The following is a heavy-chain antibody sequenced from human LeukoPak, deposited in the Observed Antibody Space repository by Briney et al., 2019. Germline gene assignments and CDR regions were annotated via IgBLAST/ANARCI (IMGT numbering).Heavy chain of an antibody. CDR3: ARGYCSSATCRHFDY. CDR1: GYAFTNYA. V-gene: IGHV1-18*01. J-gene: IGHJ4*02. D-gene: IGHD2-2*01. CDR2: ISVYNGNT. Sequence: ASVKVSCKASGYAFTNYAISWVRQAPGQGLEWMGWISVYNGNTNYAQKLQGRVTMTADTSTTTAYMELRSLRSDDTAVYYCARGYCSSATCRHFDYWALGALVTVSS.